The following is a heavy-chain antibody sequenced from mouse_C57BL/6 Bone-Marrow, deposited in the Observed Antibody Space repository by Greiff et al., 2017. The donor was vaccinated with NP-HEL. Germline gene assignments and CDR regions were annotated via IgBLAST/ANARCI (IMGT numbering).Heavy chain of an antibody. Sequence: QVQLQQPGAELVMPGASVKLSCKASGYTFTSYWMHWVKQRPGQGLEWIGEIDPSDSYTNYNQKFKGKSTLTVDKSSSTAYMQLSSLTSEDSAVYYCASSPWLAYWGQGTLVTVSA. CDR1: GYTFTSYW. D-gene: IGHD6-2*01. V-gene: IGHV1-69*01. CDR2: IDPSDSYT. CDR3: ASSPWLAY. J-gene: IGHJ3*01.